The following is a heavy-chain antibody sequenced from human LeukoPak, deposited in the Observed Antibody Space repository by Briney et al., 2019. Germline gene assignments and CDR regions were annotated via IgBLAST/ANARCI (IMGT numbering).Heavy chain of an antibody. CDR3: ARGRGYSYGYIDY. D-gene: IGHD5-18*01. V-gene: IGHV3-30*02. J-gene: IGHJ4*02. CDR2: IRYDGSKK. Sequence: GGSLRLSCAASGFIFSSYGMHWVRQAPGKGLEWVAFIRYDGSKKYYADSVKGRFTISRDNSKNTLYLQMNSLRAEDTAVYYCARGRGYSYGYIDYWGQGTLVTVSS. CDR1: GFIFSSYG.